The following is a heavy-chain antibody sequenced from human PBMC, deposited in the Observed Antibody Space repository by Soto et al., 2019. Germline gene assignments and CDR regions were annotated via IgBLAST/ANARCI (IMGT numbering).Heavy chain of an antibody. Sequence: SVKVSCKASGGTFSSYAISWVRQAPGQGLEWMGGIIPIFGTANHAQKFQGRVTITADESTSTAYMELSSLRSEDTAVYYCASGYYYDSSGYWAVDVWGQGTTVTVSS. V-gene: IGHV1-69*13. CDR2: IIPIFGTA. D-gene: IGHD3-22*01. CDR1: GGTFSSYA. CDR3: ASGYYYDSSGYWAVDV. J-gene: IGHJ6*02.